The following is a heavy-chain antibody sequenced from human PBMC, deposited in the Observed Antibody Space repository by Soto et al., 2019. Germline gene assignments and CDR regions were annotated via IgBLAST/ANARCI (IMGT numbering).Heavy chain of an antibody. Sequence: PGGSLRLSCAASGFTFSNAWMSWVRQAPGKGLEWVGRIKSKTDGGTTDYAAPVKGRFTISRDDSKNTLYLQMNSLKTEDTAVYYCTTGYSGSLAKRSFDYWGQGTLVTVSS. CDR2: IKSKTDGGTT. D-gene: IGHD5-12*01. CDR1: GFTFSNAW. J-gene: IGHJ4*02. CDR3: TTGYSGSLAKRSFDY. V-gene: IGHV3-15*01.